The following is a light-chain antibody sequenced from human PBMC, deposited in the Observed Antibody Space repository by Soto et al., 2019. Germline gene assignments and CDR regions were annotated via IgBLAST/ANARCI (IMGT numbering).Light chain of an antibody. V-gene: IGKV1-5*01. Sequence: DIQMTQSPSTLSASVGDRVTITCRASQSISSWLAWYQQKPGKAPKLLIYDASSLESGVPSRFSGSGSGTEFTFTISSLQPDDFATYYCQQYNSYSPFRTFGQGTKVEIK. J-gene: IGKJ1*01. CDR1: QSISSW. CDR2: DAS. CDR3: QQYNSYSPFRT.